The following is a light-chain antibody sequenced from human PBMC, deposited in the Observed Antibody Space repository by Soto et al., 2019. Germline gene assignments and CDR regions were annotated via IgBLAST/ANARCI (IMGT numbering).Light chain of an antibody. V-gene: IGLV2-14*01. CDR2: EVS. Sequence: QSALTQPASVSGSPGQSITISCTGTSSDVGGYNYVSWYQQQAGKAPKLIIHEVSNRPSGVSNRFSGSKSGNTASLTISGLQAEDEADYYCSSFASTHTYVFGTGTKLTVL. CDR1: SSDVGGYNY. J-gene: IGLJ1*01. CDR3: SSFASTHTYV.